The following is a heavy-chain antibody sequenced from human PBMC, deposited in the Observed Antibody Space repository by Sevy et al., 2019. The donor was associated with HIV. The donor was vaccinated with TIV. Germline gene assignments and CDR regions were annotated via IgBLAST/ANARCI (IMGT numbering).Heavy chain of an antibody. D-gene: IGHD4-17*01. CDR2: ITNSGSSM. CDR3: ARDLPPSATTVAHFDY. V-gene: IGHV3-48*03. J-gene: IGHJ4*02. CDR1: GFPLSRYE. Sequence: GWSLRLSCAASGFPLSRYEMNWVRQAPGKGLEWVSYITNSGSSMSYSDSVRGRFTISRDNAKNSLFLQMNSLRAEDTAIYYCARDLPPSATTVAHFDYWGQGSLVTVSS.